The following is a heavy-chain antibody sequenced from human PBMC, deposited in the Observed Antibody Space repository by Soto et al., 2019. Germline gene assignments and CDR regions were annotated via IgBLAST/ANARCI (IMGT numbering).Heavy chain of an antibody. Sequence: SETLSLTCTVSGGSFSGYFWTWIRQPPGKGLEWLAEINHSGITNYNPSVESRVSMSVDTSKNQFSLRLYSVTAADTAVYYCVRGPYDFNSRYFDYWGQGTLVTVSS. CDR3: VRGPYDFNSRYFDY. CDR1: GGSFSGYF. D-gene: IGHD1-1*01. J-gene: IGHJ4*02. CDR2: INHSGIT. V-gene: IGHV4-34*01.